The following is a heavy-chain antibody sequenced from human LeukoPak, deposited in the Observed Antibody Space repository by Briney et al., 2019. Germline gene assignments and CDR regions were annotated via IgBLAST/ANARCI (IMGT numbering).Heavy chain of an antibody. CDR2: IYYSGST. J-gene: IGHJ4*02. Sequence: SETLSLTCTVSGGSISSSSYYWSWIRQPPGKGLEWIGYIYYSGSTNYNPSLKSRVTISVDTSKNQFSLKLSSVTAADTAVYYCARESDDSSGYYYQNYFDYWGQGTLVTVSS. CDR1: GGSISSSSYY. CDR3: ARESDDSSGYYYQNYFDY. D-gene: IGHD3-22*01. V-gene: IGHV4-61*01.